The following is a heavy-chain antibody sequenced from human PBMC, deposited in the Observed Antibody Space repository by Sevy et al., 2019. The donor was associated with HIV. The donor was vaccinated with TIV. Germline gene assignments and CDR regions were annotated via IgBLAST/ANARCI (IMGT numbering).Heavy chain of an antibody. D-gene: IGHD3-16*01. Sequence: GGSLRLSCVASGFSLSTYDMHWVRQPAGKGLEWVSAIGAAADTFYPGTVKGRFTISRENAKNSFSLQMNSLRAEDTAVYYCARDDRSSKAKRGIGGSGGFDIWGQGAMVTVSS. CDR2: IGAAADT. CDR3: ARDDRSSKAKRGIGGSGGFDI. V-gene: IGHV3-13*01. CDR1: GFSLSTYD. J-gene: IGHJ3*02.